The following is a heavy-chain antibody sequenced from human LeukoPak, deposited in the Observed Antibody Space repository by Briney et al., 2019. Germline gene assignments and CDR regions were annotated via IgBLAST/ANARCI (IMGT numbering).Heavy chain of an antibody. CDR2: INSDGSST. D-gene: IGHD3-9*01. V-gene: IGHV3-74*01. CDR3: ARGVGILTGYYDY. Sequence: GGSLRLSCAASGFTFSSYWMHWVRQAPGKGLVWVSRINSDGSSTSYADSVKGRFTISRDNAKNTVYLQMNSLRAEDTAVYYCARGVGILTGYYDYWGQGTLVTVSS. J-gene: IGHJ4*02. CDR1: GFTFSSYW.